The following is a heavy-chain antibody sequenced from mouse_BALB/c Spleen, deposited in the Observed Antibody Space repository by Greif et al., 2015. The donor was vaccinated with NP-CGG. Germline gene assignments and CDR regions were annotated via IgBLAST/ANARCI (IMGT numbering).Heavy chain of an antibody. CDR1: RLTFSSFG. D-gene: IGHD2-4*01. V-gene: IGHV5-17*02. CDR3: ARGMITTDYYAMDY. CDR2: ISSGSSTI. Sequence: EVKLVESGGGLVQPGGSRKLSCAASRLTFSSFGMHWVRQAPEKGLEWVAYISSGSSTIYYADTVKGRFTISRDNPKNTLFLQMTSLRSEDTAMYYCARGMITTDYYAMDYWGQGTSVTVSS. J-gene: IGHJ4*01.